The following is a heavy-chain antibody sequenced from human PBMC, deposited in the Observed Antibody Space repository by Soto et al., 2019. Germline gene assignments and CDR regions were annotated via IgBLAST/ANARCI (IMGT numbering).Heavy chain of an antibody. Sequence: QVQLVQSGAEVKKPGASVKVSCKASGYTFTSYDNNWVRQATGQGLEWMGWMNPNSGNTGYAQKFQGRVTMTRNTSISTAYMELSSLRSEDTAVYYCARVRIAVAHDAFDIWGQGTMVTVSS. J-gene: IGHJ3*02. D-gene: IGHD6-19*01. CDR1: GYTFTSYD. CDR3: ARVRIAVAHDAFDI. CDR2: MNPNSGNT. V-gene: IGHV1-8*01.